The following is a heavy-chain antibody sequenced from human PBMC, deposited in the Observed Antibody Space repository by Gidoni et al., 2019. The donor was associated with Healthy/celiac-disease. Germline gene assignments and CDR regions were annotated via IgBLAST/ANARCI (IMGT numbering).Heavy chain of an antibody. D-gene: IGHD3-3*01. J-gene: IGHJ4*02. CDR2: IKSKTDGGTT. CDR1: GFTFSNAW. Sequence: EVQLVESGGGLVKPGGSLRLSCAASGFTFSNAWMNWVRQAPGKGLGWVGRIKSKTDGGTTDYAAPVKGRFTISRDDSKNTLYLQMNSLKTEDTAVYYCTTDQYDFWSGYRGGDYWGQGTLVTVSS. V-gene: IGHV3-15*07. CDR3: TTDQYDFWSGYRGGDY.